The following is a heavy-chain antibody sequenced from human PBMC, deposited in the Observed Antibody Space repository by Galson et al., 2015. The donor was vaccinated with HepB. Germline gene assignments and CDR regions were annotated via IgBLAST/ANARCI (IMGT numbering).Heavy chain of an antibody. V-gene: IGHV3-30-3*01. J-gene: IGHJ4*02. CDR1: GFTFSNYA. CDR3: VRDYGVPFSFDC. D-gene: IGHD4-17*01. CDR2: ISYDGANK. Sequence: SLRLSCAASGFTFSNYAMHWVRQAPGKGLEWVAVISYDGANKFYADSVKGRLTLSRGNSNNTVFLQMNSLRAEDTAVYYCVRDYGVPFSFDCWGQGTLVTVSS.